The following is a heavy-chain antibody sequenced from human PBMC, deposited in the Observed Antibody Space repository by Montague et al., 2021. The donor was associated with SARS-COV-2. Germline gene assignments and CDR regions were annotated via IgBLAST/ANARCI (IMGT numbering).Heavy chain of an antibody. CDR1: GGSISGYY. Sequence: SETLSLNCSVSGGSISGYYWSWIRQPPGKGLEWIGYIYHSGNTKYNPSLKSRVSISVDTSKNQFSLRLSSVTAADTAVYYCAREYRIELWQTNWYFGLWGRGTLVTVSS. J-gene: IGHJ2*01. D-gene: IGHD5-18*01. CDR2: IYHSGNT. V-gene: IGHV4-59*01. CDR3: AREYRIELWQTNWYFGL.